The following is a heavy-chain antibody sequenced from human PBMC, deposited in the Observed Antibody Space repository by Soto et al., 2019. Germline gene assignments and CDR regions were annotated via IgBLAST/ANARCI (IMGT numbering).Heavy chain of an antibody. CDR2: IYPGDSDT. D-gene: IGHD2-2*01. Sequence: GESLKISCKGSGYSFTSYWIGWVRQMPGKGLEWMGIIYPGDSDTRYSPSFQGQVTISADKSISTAYLQWSSLKASDTAMYYCAIPEQGYCSSTSCRNDAFDIWGQGTMVTVSS. CDR3: AIPEQGYCSSTSCRNDAFDI. CDR1: GYSFTSYW. J-gene: IGHJ3*02. V-gene: IGHV5-51*01.